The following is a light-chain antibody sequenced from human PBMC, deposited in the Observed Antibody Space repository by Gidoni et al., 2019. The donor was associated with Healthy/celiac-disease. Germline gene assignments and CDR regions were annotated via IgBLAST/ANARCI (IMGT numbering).Light chain of an antibody. CDR2: WAS. Sequence: DIVMTQSPDSLAVSLGERATINCKSSQSVLYSSNNMNYLAWYQQKPGQPPKLLIYWASTRKSGVPDRFSGSGSGTDFTLTISSLQAEDVAVYYCQQYYSTLYTFGQXTKLEIK. J-gene: IGKJ2*01. V-gene: IGKV4-1*01. CDR3: QQYYSTLYT. CDR1: QSVLYSSNNMNY.